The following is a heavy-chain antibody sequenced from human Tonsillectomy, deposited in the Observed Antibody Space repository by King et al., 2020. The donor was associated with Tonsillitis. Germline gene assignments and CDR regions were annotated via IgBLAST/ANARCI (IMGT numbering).Heavy chain of an antibody. Sequence: VQLVESGGGVVQPGRSLRLSCAASGFTFSSYGMHWVRQAPGKGLEWVAVISYDGSNKYYADSVKGRFTISRDNSKNTLYLQMNSLRAEDTAVYYCAKVYQAAAFALFDYWGQGTLVTVSS. D-gene: IGHD6-13*01. CDR1: GFTFSSYG. V-gene: IGHV3-30*18. J-gene: IGHJ4*02. CDR3: AKVYQAAAFALFDY. CDR2: ISYDGSNK.